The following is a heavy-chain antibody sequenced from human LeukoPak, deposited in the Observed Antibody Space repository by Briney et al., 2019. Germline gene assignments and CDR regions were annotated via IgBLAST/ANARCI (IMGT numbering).Heavy chain of an antibody. CDR1: GFTFSSYA. D-gene: IGHD2-15*01. Sequence: GGSLRLSCAASGFTFSSYAMSWVRQAPGKGLEWVSAIGGSGGSTYYADSVKGRFTISRDNSKNTLYLQMNSLRAEDTAVYYCGGYCSGGSCYDYYYGMDVWGQGTTVTVSS. J-gene: IGHJ6*02. CDR3: GGYCSGGSCYDYYYGMDV. V-gene: IGHV3-23*01. CDR2: IGGSGGST.